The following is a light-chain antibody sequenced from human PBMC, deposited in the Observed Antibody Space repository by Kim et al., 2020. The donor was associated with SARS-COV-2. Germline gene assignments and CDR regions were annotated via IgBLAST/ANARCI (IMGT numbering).Light chain of an antibody. CDR1: QSISNY. Sequence: DIQMTQSPSSLSAFVGDRVTITCRASQSISNYLNWYQQKPGKAPKLLIYAASSLQSGVPSRFSGIGSGTDFTLTISSLQPEDFATYYCQQSYSTPYTFGQGTKREIK. CDR3: QQSYSTPYT. CDR2: AAS. V-gene: IGKV1-39*01. J-gene: IGKJ2*01.